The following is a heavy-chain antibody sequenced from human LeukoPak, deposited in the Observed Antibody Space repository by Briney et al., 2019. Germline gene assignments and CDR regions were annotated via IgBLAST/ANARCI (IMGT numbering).Heavy chain of an antibody. D-gene: IGHD1-14*01. V-gene: IGHV1-18*01. Sequence: GASVKVSCKASGYTFTSYGISWVRQAPGQGLEWMGWISAYNGNTNYAQKLQGRVTMTTDTSTSTAYMELRSLRSDDTAVYYCARVPGFNPYYYYMDVWGKGTTVTVSS. CDR1: GYTFTSYG. J-gene: IGHJ6*03. CDR2: ISAYNGNT. CDR3: ARVPGFNPYYYYMDV.